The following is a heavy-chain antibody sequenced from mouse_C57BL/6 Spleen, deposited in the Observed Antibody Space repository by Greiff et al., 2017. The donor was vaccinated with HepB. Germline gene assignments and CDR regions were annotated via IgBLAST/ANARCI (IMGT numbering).Heavy chain of an antibody. CDR1: GFTFSDYY. CDR3: ARYRDYAMDY. CDR2: INYDGSST. V-gene: IGHV5-16*01. J-gene: IGHJ4*01. Sequence: EVQLVESEGGLVQPGSSMKLSCTASGFTFSDYYMAWVRQVPEKGLEWVANINYDGSSTYYLDSLKSRFIISRDNAKNILYLQMSSLKSEDTATYYCARYRDYAMDYWGQGTSVTVSS.